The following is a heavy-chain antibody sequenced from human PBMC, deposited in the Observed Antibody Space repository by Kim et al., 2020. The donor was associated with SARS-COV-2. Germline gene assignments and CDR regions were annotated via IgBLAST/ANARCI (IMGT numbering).Heavy chain of an antibody. Sequence: GGSLRLSCAASGFTFSSYAMSWVRQAPGKGLEWVSIISGSGGSTYYADSVKGRSTISRDNSKNTLYLQMNSLRAEDTAVYYCVTGVISTYSVVYWGRGTLVTVSS. CDR3: VTGVISTYSVVY. J-gene: IGHJ4*02. CDR1: GFTFSSYA. D-gene: IGHD3-22*01. CDR2: ISGSGGST. V-gene: IGHV3-23*01.